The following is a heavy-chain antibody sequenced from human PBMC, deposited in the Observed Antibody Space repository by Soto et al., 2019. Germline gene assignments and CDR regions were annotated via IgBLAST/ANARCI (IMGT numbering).Heavy chain of an antibody. J-gene: IGHJ3*02. V-gene: IGHV3-33*01. D-gene: IGHD2-15*01. CDR2: IWYDGSNK. CDR1: GFTFSSYG. Sequence: GGSLRLSCAASGFTFSSYGMHWVRQAPGKGLEWVAVIWYDGSNKYYADSVKGRFTISRDNSKNTLYLQMNSLRAEDTAVYYCARDALGYCSGGSCEGAFDIWGQGTMVTVSS. CDR3: ARDALGYCSGGSCEGAFDI.